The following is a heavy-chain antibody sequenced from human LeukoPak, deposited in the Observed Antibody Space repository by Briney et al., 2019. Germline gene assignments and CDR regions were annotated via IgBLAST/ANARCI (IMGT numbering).Heavy chain of an antibody. CDR1: GYTFTSYG. D-gene: IGHD6-13*01. Sequence: ASVKVSCKASGYTFTSYGISWVRQAPGQGLEWMGWISAYNGNTNYAQKLQGRVTMTTDTSTSTAYMELRSLRSDDTAVYYCARAHGSSSWYRGYYYYGMDVWGQGTTVTVSS. CDR2: ISAYNGNT. CDR3: ARAHGSSSWYRGYYYYGMDV. V-gene: IGHV1-18*01. J-gene: IGHJ6*02.